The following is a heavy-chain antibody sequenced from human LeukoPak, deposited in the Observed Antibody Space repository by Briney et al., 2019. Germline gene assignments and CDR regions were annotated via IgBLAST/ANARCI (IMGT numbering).Heavy chain of an antibody. CDR1: GGTFSSYA. Sequence: SVKVSCKASGGTFSSYAISWVRQAPGQGLEWMGGIIPIFGTANYAQKFQGRVTITADESTSTAYMELSSLRFEDTAVYYCATARTAYYSGSGSYFDYWAQGTLVTVSS. V-gene: IGHV1-69*13. D-gene: IGHD3-10*01. J-gene: IGHJ4*02. CDR3: ATARTAYYSGSGSYFDY. CDR2: IIPIFGTA.